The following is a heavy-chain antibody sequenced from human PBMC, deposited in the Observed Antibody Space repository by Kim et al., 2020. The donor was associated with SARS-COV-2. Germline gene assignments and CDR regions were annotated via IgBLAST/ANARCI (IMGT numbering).Heavy chain of an antibody. Sequence: GGSLRLSCAASGFTFDDYAMHWVRQAPGKGLEWVSGISWNSGSIGYADSVKGRFTISRDNAKNSLYLQMNSLRAGDTALYYCTRVAGTGGDYYYGMDVWGQGTTVTVSS. D-gene: IGHD6-19*01. V-gene: IGHV3-9*01. J-gene: IGHJ6*02. CDR1: GFTFDDYA. CDR3: TRVAGTGGDYYYGMDV. CDR2: ISWNSGSI.